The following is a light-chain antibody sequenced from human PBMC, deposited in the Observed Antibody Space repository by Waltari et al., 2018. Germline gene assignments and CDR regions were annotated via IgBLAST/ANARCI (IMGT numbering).Light chain of an antibody. CDR1: NIGSKS. Sequence: SYVLTQPLSVSVAPGKTARITCGGNNIGSKSVHWYQQKPGQAPVLVVDDDSDRPSGIPGRFSGSNSGNTATLTISRVEAGDEADYYCQVGDSSSDHVVFGGGTQLTVL. CDR3: QVGDSSSDHVV. J-gene: IGLJ2*01. V-gene: IGLV3-21*03. CDR2: DDS.